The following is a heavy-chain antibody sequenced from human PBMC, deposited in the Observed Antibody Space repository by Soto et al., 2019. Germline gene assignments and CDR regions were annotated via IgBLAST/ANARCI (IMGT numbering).Heavy chain of an antibody. CDR3: AREPWMAGTTYYFDY. D-gene: IGHD1-1*01. V-gene: IGHV3-33*01. CDR2: IWYDGSNK. J-gene: IGHJ4*02. Sequence: GGSLRLSCAASGFTFSSYGMHWVRQAPGKGLEWVAVIWYDGSNKYYADSVKGRFTISRDNSKNTLYLQMNSLRAEDTAVCYCAREPWMAGTTYYFDYWGQGTLVTVSS. CDR1: GFTFSSYG.